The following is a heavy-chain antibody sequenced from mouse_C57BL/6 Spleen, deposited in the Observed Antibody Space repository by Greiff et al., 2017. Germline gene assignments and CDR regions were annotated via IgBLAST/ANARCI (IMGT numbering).Heavy chain of an antibody. D-gene: IGHD1-1*01. CDR3: ARHADYYGSSYDWYFDV. Sequence: EVMLVESGGGLVKPGGSLKLSCAASGFTFSSYTMSWVRQTPEQRLEWVATISGGGGNTYYPDSVKGRVTISRDNAKNTLYLQMSSLRSEDTALYYCARHADYYGSSYDWYFDVWGTGTTVTVSS. V-gene: IGHV5-9*01. CDR1: GFTFSSYT. CDR2: ISGGGGNT. J-gene: IGHJ1*03.